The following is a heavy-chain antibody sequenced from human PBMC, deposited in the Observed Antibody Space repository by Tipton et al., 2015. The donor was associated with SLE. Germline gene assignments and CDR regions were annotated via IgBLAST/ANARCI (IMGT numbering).Heavy chain of an antibody. CDR2: ISTGGDTT. D-gene: IGHD3-22*01. Sequence: SLRLSCAASGFTFRNHALSWVRQAPGKGLEWVSSISTGGDTTYYADSVRGRFTISRDNSRNTLYLQMHSLRVDDTAVYYCGRGVYSEGSVGMDVWGQGTTVTVSS. CDR1: GFTFRNHA. CDR3: GRGVYSEGSVGMDV. J-gene: IGHJ6*02. V-gene: IGHV3-23*01.